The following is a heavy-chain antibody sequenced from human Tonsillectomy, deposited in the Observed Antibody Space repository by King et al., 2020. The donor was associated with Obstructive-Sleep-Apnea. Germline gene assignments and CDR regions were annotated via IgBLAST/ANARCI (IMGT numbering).Heavy chain of an antibody. CDR1: GFSLSTSGVG. CDR3: ATLLDAVVVPAADLAYYYYYGMDV. J-gene: IGHJ6*02. CDR2: IYWDDDK. Sequence: TLKESGPTLVKPTQTLTLTCTFSGFSLSTSGVGVGWVRQPPGKALEWLALIYWDDDKRYSPSLKSRLTITKDTSKNQVDLTMTNIDPVDTATYYCATLLDAVVVPAADLAYYYYYGMDVWGQGTTVTVSS. V-gene: IGHV2-5*02. D-gene: IGHD2-2*01.